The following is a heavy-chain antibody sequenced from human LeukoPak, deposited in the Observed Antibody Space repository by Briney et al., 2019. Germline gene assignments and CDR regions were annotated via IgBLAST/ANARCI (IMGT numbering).Heavy chain of an antibody. Sequence: SETLSLTCTVSGGSISSYYWSWIRQPAGKGLEWIGRIHTSGSPNYNPSLKSRVTMSLDTSKNQFSLKLSSVTAADTAVYHCAREMVKSGTYVASYDYWGQGTLVTVSS. D-gene: IGHD1-26*01. CDR2: IHTSGSP. V-gene: IGHV4-4*07. J-gene: IGHJ4*02. CDR3: AREMVKSGTYVASYDY. CDR1: GGSISSYY.